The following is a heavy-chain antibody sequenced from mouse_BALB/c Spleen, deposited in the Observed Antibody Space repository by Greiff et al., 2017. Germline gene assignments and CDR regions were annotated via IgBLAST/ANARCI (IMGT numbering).Heavy chain of an antibody. Sequence: VQLQQSGPELVRPGASVKMSCKASGYTFTSYWMHWVKQRPGQGLEWIGMIDPSNSETRLNQKFKDKATLNVDKSSNTAYMQLSSLTSEDSAVYYCAKEERRGYDYGFAYWGQGTLVTVSA. J-gene: IGHJ3*01. CDR1: GYTFTSYW. D-gene: IGHD2-4*01. CDR2: IDPSNSET. CDR3: AKEERRGYDYGFAY. V-gene: IGHV1-74*01.